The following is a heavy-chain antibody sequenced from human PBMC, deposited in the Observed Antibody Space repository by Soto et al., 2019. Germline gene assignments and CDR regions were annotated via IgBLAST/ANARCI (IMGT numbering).Heavy chain of an antibody. CDR3: ARVGMTTVTTPLNWFDP. Sequence: QVQLQQWGAGLLKPSETLSLTCAVYGGSFSGYYWSWIRQPPGKGLEWLGEINHSGSTNYNPSLKSRVTISVDTSKNQFSLKLSSVTAADTAVYYCARVGMTTVTTPLNWFDPWGQGTLVTVSS. D-gene: IGHD4-17*01. J-gene: IGHJ5*02. CDR2: INHSGST. CDR1: GGSFSGYY. V-gene: IGHV4-34*01.